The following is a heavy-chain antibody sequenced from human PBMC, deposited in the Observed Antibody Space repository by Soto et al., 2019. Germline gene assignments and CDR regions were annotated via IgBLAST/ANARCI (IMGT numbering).Heavy chain of an antibody. V-gene: IGHV3-30*18. CDR1: GFTFSSYG. CDR3: AKDDDTVIAVDGEVGGFDY. D-gene: IGHD6-19*01. Sequence: QVQLVESGGGVVQPGRSLRLSCAASGFTFSSYGMHWVRQAPGKGLEWVAVISYDGSNKYYADSVKGRFTISRDNSKNTRYLQMNSLRAEDTAVYYCAKDDDTVIAVDGEVGGFDYWGQGTLVTVSS. J-gene: IGHJ4*02. CDR2: ISYDGSNK.